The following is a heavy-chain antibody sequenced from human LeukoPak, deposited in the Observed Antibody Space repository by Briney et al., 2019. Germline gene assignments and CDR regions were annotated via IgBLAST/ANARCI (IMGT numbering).Heavy chain of an antibody. Sequence: GGSLRLSCAASGFDFSDYWMYWVRQAPGKGLEWVANIKQDGSEKYYVDSVRGRFTISRDNAKNSLSLQMNSLRAEDTAVYYCASNYGGWGQGTLVTVSS. J-gene: IGHJ4*02. CDR2: IKQDGSEK. D-gene: IGHD4-11*01. CDR1: GFDFSDYW. CDR3: ASNYGG. V-gene: IGHV3-7*03.